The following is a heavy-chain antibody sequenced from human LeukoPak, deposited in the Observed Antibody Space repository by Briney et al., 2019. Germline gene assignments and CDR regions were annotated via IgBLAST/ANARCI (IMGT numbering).Heavy chain of an antibody. CDR3: ARDRGPYDFWSGYSPWFDP. D-gene: IGHD3-3*01. CDR2: IYTSGST. V-gene: IGHV4-61*02. Sequence: SETLSLTCTVSGGSISSGSYYWSWMRQPAGKGLEWIGRIYTSGSTNYNPSLKSRVTISLDTSQNQFSLKLSSVTAADTAVYYCARDRGPYDFWSGYSPWFDPWGQGTLVTVSS. J-gene: IGHJ5*02. CDR1: GGSISSGSYY.